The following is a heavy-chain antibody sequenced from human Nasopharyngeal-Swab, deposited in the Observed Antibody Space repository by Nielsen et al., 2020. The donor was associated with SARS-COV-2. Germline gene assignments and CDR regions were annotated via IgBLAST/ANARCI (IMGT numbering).Heavy chain of an antibody. CDR2: INAGNGNT. D-gene: IGHD3-16*02. J-gene: IGHJ4*02. CDR3: ASGGAGGVIVTDYFDY. Sequence: WVRPAPGLRLVWMGWINAGNGNTKYSQKFQGRVPITSDTSASAAYMELSSLRSEDTDVYFCASGGAGGVIVTDYFDYWGQGTLVTVSS. V-gene: IGHV1-3*01.